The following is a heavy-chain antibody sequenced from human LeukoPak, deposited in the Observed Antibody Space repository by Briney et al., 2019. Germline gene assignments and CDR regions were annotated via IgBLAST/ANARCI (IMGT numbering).Heavy chain of an antibody. CDR1: GLTFSSYA. CDR2: ISGSGSIT. V-gene: IGHV3-23*01. Sequence: GGSLRLSCAASGLTFSSYAMNWVRQAPGKGLEWVSVISGSGSITYYADSVKGQFTISRDNSKNTLSLQMNSLGVEDTAVYFCAKDVGIPVPGYTVMDVWGQGTTVTVSS. CDR3: AKDVGIPVPGYTVMDV. D-gene: IGHD6-19*01. J-gene: IGHJ6*02.